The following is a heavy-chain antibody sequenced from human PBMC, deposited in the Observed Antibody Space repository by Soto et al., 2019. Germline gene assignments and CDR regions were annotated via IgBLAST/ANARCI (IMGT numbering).Heavy chain of an antibody. CDR2: INHSGST. Sequence: QVQLKQWGAGLLKPSETLSLTCAVYGGSFSGYYWSWIRQPPGKGLEWIGEINHSGSTNSNPSLKSRVTXSVDTXXXXXXXXXXXVTAADTAVYYCVRRAPRGGRAFDIWGQGTMVTFSS. D-gene: IGHD1-26*01. J-gene: IGHJ3*02. V-gene: IGHV4-34*01. CDR1: GGSFSGYY. CDR3: VRRAPRGGRAFDI.